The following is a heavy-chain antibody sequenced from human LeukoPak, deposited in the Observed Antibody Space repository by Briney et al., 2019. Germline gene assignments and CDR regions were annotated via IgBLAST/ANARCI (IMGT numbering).Heavy chain of an antibody. CDR3: AKDLSPITIFGVVINYYYYGMDV. CDR1: GFTFSSYA. J-gene: IGHJ6*02. CDR2: ISGSGGST. V-gene: IGHV3-23*01. Sequence: GGSMRLSCGASGFTFSSYAMSWVLQAPGKGLEWVSAISGSGGSTYYADSVKGRFTISRDNSKNTLYLQMNSLRAEDTAVYYCAKDLSPITIFGVVINYYYYGMDVWGQGTTVTVSS. D-gene: IGHD3-3*01.